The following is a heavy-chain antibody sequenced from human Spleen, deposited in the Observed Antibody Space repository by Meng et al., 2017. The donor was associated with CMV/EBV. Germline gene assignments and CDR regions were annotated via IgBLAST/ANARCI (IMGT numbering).Heavy chain of an antibody. CDR2: MSIGGATI. Sequence: GGSLRLSCVASGFTFSDSYMSWFRQAPGKGLEWVSYMSIGGATIYYADSVKGRFTISRDNAKNSLFLQMNSLRAEDTAVYYCAKLHCTSRVDYWGQGTLVTVSS. D-gene: IGHD2-8*01. CDR3: AKLHCTSRVDY. CDR1: GFTFSDSY. J-gene: IGHJ4*02. V-gene: IGHV3-11*01.